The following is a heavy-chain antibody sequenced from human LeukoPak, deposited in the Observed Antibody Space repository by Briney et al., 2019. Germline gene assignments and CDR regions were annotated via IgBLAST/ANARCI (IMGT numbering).Heavy chain of an antibody. Sequence: SETLSLTCTVSGDSISTSNSYWGWIRQLPGKGLEWIGSIYYSGSTYYNPSLKSRVTISVDTSKNQFSLKLSSVTAADTAVYYCARTRYYYNSRSYGAPYYFDYWGQGTLVTVSS. V-gene: IGHV4-39*01. CDR1: GDSISTSNSY. CDR3: ARTRYYYNSRSYGAPYYFDY. J-gene: IGHJ4*02. D-gene: IGHD3-10*01. CDR2: IYYSGST.